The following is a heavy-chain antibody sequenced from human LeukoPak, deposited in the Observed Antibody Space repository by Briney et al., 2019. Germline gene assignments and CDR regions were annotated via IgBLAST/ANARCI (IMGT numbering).Heavy chain of an antibody. CDR3: ARVFLVEDGSSFDY. J-gene: IGHJ4*02. CDR2: INAGNGNT. CDR1: GYTFTSYA. Sequence: GASVTVSCKASGYTFTSYAMHWVRQAPGQRLEWMGWINAGNGNTKYSQKFQGRVTITRDTSASTAYMELSSLRSEDTAVYYCARVFLVEDGSSFDYWGQGTLVTVSS. D-gene: IGHD5-24*01. V-gene: IGHV1-3*01.